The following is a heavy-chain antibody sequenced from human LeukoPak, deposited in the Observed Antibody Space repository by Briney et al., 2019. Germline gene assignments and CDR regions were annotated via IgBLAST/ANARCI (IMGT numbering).Heavy chain of an antibody. V-gene: IGHV3-23*01. Sequence: GSLRLSCEASGFTFSNYAMSWVRQAPGKGLEWVSSISGSSDNTNYADSVKGRSTISRDNSKNILYLQMNSLTAEDTAVYWCAKDPINWGSIYFDCWGQGTLVSVSS. CDR1: GFTFSNYA. J-gene: IGHJ4*02. CDR3: AKDPINWGSIYFDC. D-gene: IGHD7-27*01. CDR2: ISGSSDNT.